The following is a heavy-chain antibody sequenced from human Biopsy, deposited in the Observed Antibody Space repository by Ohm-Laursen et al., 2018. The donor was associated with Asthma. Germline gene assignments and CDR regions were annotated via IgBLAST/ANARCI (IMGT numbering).Heavy chain of an antibody. CDR1: GFTVSTNR. CDR3: ARGDSSGWSHCYFDY. CDR2: IYSGGTS. D-gene: IGHD3-22*01. Sequence: SLRLSRAASGFTVSTNRMVWVRQAPGKGLEWVSVIYSGGTSHTADSVRGRFTISRDFSKNTLHLQMHSLRVEDTAVYYCARGDSSGWSHCYFDYWGQGTLVTVSS. V-gene: IGHV3-53*01. J-gene: IGHJ4*02.